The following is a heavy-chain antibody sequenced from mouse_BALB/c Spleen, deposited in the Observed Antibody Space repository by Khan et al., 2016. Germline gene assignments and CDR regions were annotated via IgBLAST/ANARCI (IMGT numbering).Heavy chain of an antibody. J-gene: IGHJ3*01. D-gene: IGHD2-4*01. CDR2: INTNTGEP. CDR3: APTMITTEFAY. CDR1: GYTFTNYG. V-gene: IGHV9-3*02. Sequence: QFQLVQSGPELKKPGETVKISCKASGYTFTNYGMNWVKQAPGKGLKWMGWINTNTGEPTYAEEFKGRFAFSLETSASTAYLQINNLKNEDTATYFCAPTMITTEFAYWGQGTLVTVSA.